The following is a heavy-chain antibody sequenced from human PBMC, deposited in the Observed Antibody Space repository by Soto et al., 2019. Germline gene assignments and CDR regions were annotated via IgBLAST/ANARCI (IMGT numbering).Heavy chain of an antibody. CDR3: AGGGGVTIAAAGWFDP. CDR2: INPSGGST. D-gene: IGHD6-13*01. CDR1: GYTFTSYY. Sequence: QVQLVQSGAEVKKPGASVKVSCKASGYTFTSYYMNWVRQAHGQGLEWMGRINPSGGSTSYAQKFQGRVTMTRDTSTSTVYMELSSLRAADTAVYYCAGGGGVTIAAAGWFDPWGQGTLVTVSS. V-gene: IGHV1-46*01. J-gene: IGHJ5*02.